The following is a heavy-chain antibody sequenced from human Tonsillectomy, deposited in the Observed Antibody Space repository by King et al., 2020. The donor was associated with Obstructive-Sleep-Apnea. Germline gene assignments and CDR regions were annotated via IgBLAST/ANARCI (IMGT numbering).Heavy chain of an antibody. CDR3: AKVTGSYEFFYYGMDV. Sequence: QVQLVESGGGVVQPGRSLRLSCEASGFTFSTYGMHWVRQAPGKGLEWVAVISYDGSNKYYADSVKGRFTISRDNSKNTLYLQMNSLRAEDTAVYYCAKVTGSYEFFYYGMDVWGQGTTVTVSS. J-gene: IGHJ6*02. D-gene: IGHD3-10*01. CDR2: ISYDGSNK. CDR1: GFTFSTYG. V-gene: IGHV3-30*18.